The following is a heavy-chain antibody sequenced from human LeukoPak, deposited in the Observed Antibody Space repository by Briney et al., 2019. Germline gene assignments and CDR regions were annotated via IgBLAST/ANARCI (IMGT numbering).Heavy chain of an antibody. D-gene: IGHD3-10*01. CDR2: IYYSGST. CDR3: ARRAMVRGPLFDY. CDR1: GGSISSSSYY. J-gene: IGHJ4*02. Sequence: SETLSLTCTVSGGSISSSSYYWGWIRQPPGKGLEWIGSIYYSGSTYYNPSLKSRVTISVDTSKNQFSLKLSSVTAADTAVYYCARRAMVRGPLFDYWGQGTLVTVSS. V-gene: IGHV4-39*07.